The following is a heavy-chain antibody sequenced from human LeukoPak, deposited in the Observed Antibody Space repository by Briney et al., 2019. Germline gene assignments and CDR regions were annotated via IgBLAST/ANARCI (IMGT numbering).Heavy chain of an antibody. CDR1: GLTFSSYS. CDR3: ARGSAVAGY. V-gene: IGHV3-48*01. CDR2: ISSSSSTI. Sequence: PGGSLRLSCAASGLTFSSYSMNWVRQAPGKGLEWVSYISSSSSTIYYADSVKGRFTISRDNAKNSLYLQMNSLRAEDTAVYYCARGSAVAGYWGQGTLVTVSS. J-gene: IGHJ4*02. D-gene: IGHD6-19*01.